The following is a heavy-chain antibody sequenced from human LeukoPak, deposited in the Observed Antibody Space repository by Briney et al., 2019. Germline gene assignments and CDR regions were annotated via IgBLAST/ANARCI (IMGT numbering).Heavy chain of an antibody. CDR2: IYYSGST. CDR1: GGSVSSGSYY. J-gene: IGHJ6*02. D-gene: IGHD5-18*01. Sequence: SETLSLTCTVSGGSVSSGSYYWSWIRQPPGEGLEWIGYIYYSGSTNYNPSLKSRVTISVDTSKNQFSLKLSSVTAADTAVYYCARWGNSYGLWPYYYYGMDVWGQGTTVTVSS. V-gene: IGHV4-61*01. CDR3: ARWGNSYGLWPYYYYGMDV.